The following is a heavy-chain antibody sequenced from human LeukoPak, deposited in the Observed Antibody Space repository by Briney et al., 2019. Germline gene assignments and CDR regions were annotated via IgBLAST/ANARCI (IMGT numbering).Heavy chain of an antibody. Sequence: GGSLRLSCAASGFIFSTYWMSWVRQAPGKGLEWVANIKEDGSESHYVDSVKGRFTISRDNAKNSLYLQMNSLRAEDTAVYFCAKAGLLWFGESWMDVWGQGTKVTVSS. CDR1: GFIFSTYW. J-gene: IGHJ3*01. CDR3: AKAGLLWFGESWMDV. CDR2: IKEDGSES. D-gene: IGHD3-10*01. V-gene: IGHV3-7*01.